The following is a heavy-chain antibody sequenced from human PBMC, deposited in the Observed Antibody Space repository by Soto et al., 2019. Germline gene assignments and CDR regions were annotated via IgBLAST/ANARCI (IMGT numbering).Heavy chain of an antibody. CDR2: FDPEYGET. CDR1: GFTLNELS. J-gene: IGHJ3*01. CDR3: AGTVGVTKSGTGASDF. V-gene: IGHV1-24*01. Sequence: AALMFSFKHSGFTLNELSIHWLRQAPLKGLDWMGGFDPEYGETIYAQNFQGRLTMTEDISTDTVFMQLHRLRSEDMAVYYCAGTVGVTKSGTGASDFGGQ. D-gene: IGHD1-26*01.